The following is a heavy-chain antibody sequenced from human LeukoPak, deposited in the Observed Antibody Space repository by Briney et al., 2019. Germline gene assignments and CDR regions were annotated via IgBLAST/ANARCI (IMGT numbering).Heavy chain of an antibody. CDR2: IYTSGST. CDR1: GGSISSGSYY. J-gene: IGHJ6*03. D-gene: IGHD3-16*01. CDR3: ARVRGEAIRYYYYMDV. Sequence: PSETLSLTCTVSGGSISSGSYYWSWIRQPAGKGLEWIGRIYTSGSTNYNPSLKSRATISVDTSKNQFSLKLSSVTAADTAVYYCARVRGEAIRYYYYMDVWGKGTTVTISS. V-gene: IGHV4-61*02.